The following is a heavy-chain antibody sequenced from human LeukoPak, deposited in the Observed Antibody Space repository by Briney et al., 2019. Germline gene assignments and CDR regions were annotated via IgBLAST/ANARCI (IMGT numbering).Heavy chain of an antibody. J-gene: IGHJ4*02. Sequence: GGSLRLSCAASGFTFSSYGTHWVRQAPGKGLEWVAFIRYDASYKFYSDSVKDRFTISRDNSKNTLYLQINSLRSEDTAVYYCAKDINNIHGGCWGQGTLVTVSS. CDR3: AKDINNIHGGC. V-gene: IGHV3-30*02. CDR1: GFTFSSYG. CDR2: IRYDASYK. D-gene: IGHD3-16*01.